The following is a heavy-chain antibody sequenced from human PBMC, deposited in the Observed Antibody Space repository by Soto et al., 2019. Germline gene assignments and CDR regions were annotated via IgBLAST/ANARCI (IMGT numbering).Heavy chain of an antibody. J-gene: IGHJ6*02. CDR3: ARVKSLYGYYYYYGMDV. D-gene: IGHD3-10*01. Sequence: PGGSLRLSCAASGFTVSSNYMSWVRQAPGKGLEWVSVIYSGGSTYYADSVKGRFTISRDNSKDTLYLQMNSLRAEDTAVYYCARVKSLYGYYYYYGMDVWGQGTAVTVSS. V-gene: IGHV3-53*01. CDR2: IYSGGST. CDR1: GFTVSSNY.